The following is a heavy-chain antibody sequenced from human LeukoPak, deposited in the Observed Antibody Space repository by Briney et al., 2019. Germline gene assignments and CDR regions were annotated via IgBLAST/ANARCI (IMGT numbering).Heavy chain of an antibody. CDR1: GGSISSGDYY. Sequence: SQTLSLTCTVSGGSISSGDYYWSWIRQPPGKGLEWIGYIYYSGSTYYNPSPKSRVTISVDTSKNQFSLKLSSVTAADTAVYYCARDLSGSARRFDPWGQGTLVTVSS. CDR3: ARDLSGSARRFDP. CDR2: IYYSGST. V-gene: IGHV4-30-4*01. D-gene: IGHD3-10*01. J-gene: IGHJ5*02.